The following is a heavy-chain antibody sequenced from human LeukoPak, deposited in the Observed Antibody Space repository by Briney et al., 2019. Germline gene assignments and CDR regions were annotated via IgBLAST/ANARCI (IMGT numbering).Heavy chain of an antibody. D-gene: IGHD5-24*01. CDR1: GFTFGRSA. Sequence: GGSLRLSCEASGFTFGRSAMTWVRQTPGKGLEWLSSISSSGNTYYADSVKGRFTISRDNSKNLVNLQMNSLRAEDTAIYYCVKGRMSEDGLDFWGQGSLVTVSS. CDR2: ISSSGNT. V-gene: IGHV3-23*01. J-gene: IGHJ4*02. CDR3: VKGRMSEDGLDF.